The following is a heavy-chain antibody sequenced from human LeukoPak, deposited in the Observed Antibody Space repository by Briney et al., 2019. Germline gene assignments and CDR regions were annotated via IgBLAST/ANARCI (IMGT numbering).Heavy chain of an antibody. CDR1: GGTFSSYA. J-gene: IGHJ4*02. CDR2: ISAYNGNT. CDR3: ARDIVVVTAIDPLDY. V-gene: IGHV1-18*01. Sequence: ASVKVSCKASGGTFSSYAISWVRQAPGQGLEWMGWISAYNGNTNYAQKLQGRVTMTTDTSTSTAYMELRSLRSDDTAVYYCARDIVVVTAIDPLDYWGQGTLVTVSS. D-gene: IGHD2-21*02.